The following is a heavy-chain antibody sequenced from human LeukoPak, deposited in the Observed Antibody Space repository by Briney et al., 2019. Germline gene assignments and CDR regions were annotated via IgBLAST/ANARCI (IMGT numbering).Heavy chain of an antibody. D-gene: IGHD6-19*01. CDR3: ARDDLLPGSGWYRFDY. Sequence: SVKVSCKASGGTFSSYAISWVRQAPGQGLEWMGGIIPIFGTANYAQKFQGRVTITTDESTSTAYMELSSLRSEDTAVYYCARDDLLPGSGWYRFDYWGQGTLVTVSS. CDR2: IIPIFGTA. V-gene: IGHV1-69*05. J-gene: IGHJ4*02. CDR1: GGTFSSYA.